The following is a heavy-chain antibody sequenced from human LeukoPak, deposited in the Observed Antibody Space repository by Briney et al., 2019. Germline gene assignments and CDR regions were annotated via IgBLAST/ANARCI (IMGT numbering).Heavy chain of an antibody. CDR3: ARDQDDRSLDY. CDR1: GFTVSSNY. Sequence: PGGSLRLSCAASGFTVSSNYMSWVRQAPGKGLEWVSVIYSGGSTYYADSVKGRFTISRDNSKNTLYLQMNSLRAEDTAVYYCARDQDDRSLDYWGQGTLVTVSS. CDR2: IYSGGST. V-gene: IGHV3-66*01. D-gene: IGHD1-1*01. J-gene: IGHJ4*02.